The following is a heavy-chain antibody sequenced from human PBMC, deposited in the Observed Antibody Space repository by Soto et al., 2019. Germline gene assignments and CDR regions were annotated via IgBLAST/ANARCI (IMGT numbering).Heavy chain of an antibody. CDR2: MNPYSGNT. CDR3: ARRKERSGPHYFDY. D-gene: IGHD6-25*01. Sequence: ASVKVSCKASGYTFTTYDIHWVRQVTGQGLEWMGWMNPYSGNTGSTQKFQGRVTMTRNTSISTVYMELTSLRSEDTAVYYCARRKERSGPHYFDYWGQGSLVTVSS. CDR1: GYTFTTYD. V-gene: IGHV1-8*01. J-gene: IGHJ4*02.